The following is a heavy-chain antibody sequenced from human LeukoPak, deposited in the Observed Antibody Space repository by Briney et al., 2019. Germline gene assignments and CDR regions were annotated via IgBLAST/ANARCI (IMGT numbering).Heavy chain of an antibody. J-gene: IGHJ6*03. V-gene: IGHV4-39*01. Sequence: SETLSLTCTVSGGSISSSSYYWGWIRQPPGKGLEWIGSIYYSGSTYYNPSLKSRVTISVDTSKNQFSLKLSSVTAADTAVYYCTSQGDRRTPPNLLYYYYYMDVWGKGTTVTVSS. CDR3: TSQGDRRTPPNLLYYYYYMDV. CDR2: IYYSGST. D-gene: IGHD3-10*01. CDR1: GGSISSSSYY.